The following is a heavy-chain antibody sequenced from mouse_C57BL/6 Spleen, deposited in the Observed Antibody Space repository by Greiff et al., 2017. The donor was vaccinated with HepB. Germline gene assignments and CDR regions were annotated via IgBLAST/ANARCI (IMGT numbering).Heavy chain of an antibody. CDR3: AREGLAYYFDY. D-gene: IGHD3-3*01. Sequence: VQLQQPGAELVRPGTSVKLSCKASGYTFTSYWMHWVKQRPGQGLEWIGVIDPSDSYTNYNQKFKGKATLTVDTSSSTAYMQLSSLTSEDSAVYYCAREGLAYYFDYWGQGTTLTVSS. J-gene: IGHJ2*01. CDR1: GYTFTSYW. CDR2: IDPSDSYT. V-gene: IGHV1-59*01.